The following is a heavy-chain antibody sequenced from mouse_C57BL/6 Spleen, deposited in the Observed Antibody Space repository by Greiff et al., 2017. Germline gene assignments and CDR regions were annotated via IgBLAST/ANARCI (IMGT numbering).Heavy chain of an antibody. Sequence: QVQLKQPGAELVKPGASVKLSCKASGYTFTSYWMHWVKQRPGQGLEWIGMIHPNSGSTNYNEKFKSKATLTVDKSSSTAYMQLSSLTSEDSAVYYCARFLYGSSSWFAYWGQGTLVTVSA. CDR3: ARFLYGSSSWFAY. J-gene: IGHJ3*01. CDR2: IHPNSGST. D-gene: IGHD1-1*01. V-gene: IGHV1-64*01. CDR1: GYTFTSYW.